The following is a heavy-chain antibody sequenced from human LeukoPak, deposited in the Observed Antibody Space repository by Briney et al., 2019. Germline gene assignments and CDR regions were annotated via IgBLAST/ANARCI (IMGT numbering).Heavy chain of an antibody. Sequence: ASVTVSCKASGYTFTVYYMHWVRQAPGQGLEWMGWINPSSGGTNYAQKFQGRVTMTRDTSISTAYMELSRLRSDDTAVYYCASLSAAAVQTYYYDSSGQDAFDIWGQGTMVTVSS. D-gene: IGHD3-22*01. V-gene: IGHV1-2*02. CDR1: GYTFTVYY. J-gene: IGHJ3*02. CDR3: ASLSAAAVQTYYYDSSGQDAFDI. CDR2: INPSSGGT.